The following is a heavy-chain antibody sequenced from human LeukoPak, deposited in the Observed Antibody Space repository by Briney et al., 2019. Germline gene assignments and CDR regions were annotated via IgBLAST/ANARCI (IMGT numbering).Heavy chain of an antibody. J-gene: IGHJ4*02. CDR2: MQRSGNT. CDR1: VGFFSSYY. V-gene: IGHV4-4*07. D-gene: IGHD6-19*01. CDR3: ARDEGSGWYDY. Sequence: SDTLSLTCTVSVGFFSSYYWNWLRQPAGKGLEWIGRMQRSGNTIYNPSLKSRVTMSVDKSKNQFSLKLPSVTAADTAVYYCARDEGSGWYDYWGQGTLVTVSS.